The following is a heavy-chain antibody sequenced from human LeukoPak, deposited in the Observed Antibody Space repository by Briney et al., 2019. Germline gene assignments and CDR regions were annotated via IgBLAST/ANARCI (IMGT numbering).Heavy chain of an antibody. CDR2: ISGGGSGT. J-gene: IGHJ4*02. CDR3: ARSTSVTPTEFVY. V-gene: IGHV3-23*01. Sequence: GGSLRLSCSASGFTFSTYAMTWVRQAPGKGLEWVSAISGGGSGTYYVDSVKGRFTISRDNSKNTLYLQMNSLRAEDTAVYYCARSTSVTPTEFVYWGQGTLVTVSS. D-gene: IGHD4-17*01. CDR1: GFTFSTYA.